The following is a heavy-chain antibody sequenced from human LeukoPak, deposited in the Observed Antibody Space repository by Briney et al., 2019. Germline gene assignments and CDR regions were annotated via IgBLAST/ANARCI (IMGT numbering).Heavy chain of an antibody. CDR1: GYSFTSYW. CDR2: IYPGDSDT. Sequence: GESLKISCKGPGYSFTSYWIGWVRQMPGKGLEWMGIIYPGDSDTRYSPSFQGQVTISADKSISTAYLQWSSLKASDTAMYYCARHRSLHSSGGSCCYGMDVWGQGTTVTVSS. D-gene: IGHD2-15*01. J-gene: IGHJ6*02. CDR3: ARHRSLHSSGGSCCYGMDV. V-gene: IGHV5-51*01.